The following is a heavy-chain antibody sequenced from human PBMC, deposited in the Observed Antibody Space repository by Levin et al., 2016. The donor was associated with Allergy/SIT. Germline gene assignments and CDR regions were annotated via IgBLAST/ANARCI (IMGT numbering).Heavy chain of an antibody. Sequence: PSETLSLTCTVSGGSISSSSYYWGWIRQPPGKGLEWIGNIYYSGSTYYNPSLKSRVTISVDTSKNQFSLKLTSVTAADTAVYYCARLGRGPGYFDYWGQGTLVTVSS. CDR1: GGSISSSSYY. CDR2: IYYSGST. V-gene: IGHV4-39*01. D-gene: IGHD3-16*01. J-gene: IGHJ4*02. CDR3: ARLGRGPGYFDY.